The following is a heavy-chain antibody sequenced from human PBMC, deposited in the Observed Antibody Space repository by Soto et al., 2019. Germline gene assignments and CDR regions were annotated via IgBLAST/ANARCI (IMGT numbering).Heavy chain of an antibody. J-gene: IGHJ5*02. CDR1: GFTFSSSW. CDR2: INSDGSST. V-gene: IGHV3-74*01. Sequence: GGSLRLSCAASGFTFSSSWMHWVRQAPGKGLVWVSRINSDGSSTNYADSVKGRFTISRDNAKNTLYLQMNSLRAEDAAVYYCAETPPGRGYSVFYFGPGGQGTLVTGSS. D-gene: IGHD5-12*01. CDR3: AETPPGRGYSVFYFGP.